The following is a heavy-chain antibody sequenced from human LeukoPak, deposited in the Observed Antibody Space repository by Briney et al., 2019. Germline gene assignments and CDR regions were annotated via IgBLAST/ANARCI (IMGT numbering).Heavy chain of an antibody. CDR3: ATQPPRDYYDSSGYYGETFDY. CDR2: INPSGGST. Sequence: ASVKVSCKASGYTFTSYYMHWVRQAPGQGLEWMGIINPSGGSTSYAQKFQGRVTMTRDTSTSTVYMELSSLRSEDTAVYYCATQPPRDYYDSSGYYGETFDYWGQGTLVTVSS. J-gene: IGHJ4*02. V-gene: IGHV1-46*01. CDR1: GYTFTSYY. D-gene: IGHD3-22*01.